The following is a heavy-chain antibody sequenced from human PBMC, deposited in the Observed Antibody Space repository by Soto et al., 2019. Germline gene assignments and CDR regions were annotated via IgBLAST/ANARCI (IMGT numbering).Heavy chain of an antibody. Sequence: SVKVSCKASGGTFSSYAISWVRQAPGQGLEWMGGIIPIFGTANYAQKFQGRVTITADESTSTAYMELSSLRSEETAVYYCARDLLTGTTSNDYGTDVWGQGTTVTISS. D-gene: IGHD1-7*01. CDR3: ARDLLTGTTSNDYGTDV. CDR2: IIPIFGTA. J-gene: IGHJ6*02. V-gene: IGHV1-69*13. CDR1: GGTFSSYA.